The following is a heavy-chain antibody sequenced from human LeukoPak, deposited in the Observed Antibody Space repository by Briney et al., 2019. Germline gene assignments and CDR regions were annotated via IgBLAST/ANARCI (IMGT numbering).Heavy chain of an antibody. CDR3: AREEYYDDSGYYFRYFDS. D-gene: IGHD3-22*01. J-gene: IGHJ4*02. CDR1: GGSISSDNYY. CDR2: FHTGGSA. Sequence: SQTLSLTCSVSGGSISSDNYYWTWIRQPAGKGLEWIGRFHTGGSANYNPSLKSRVTISVDTSKNQFSLRLNSVTAADTAIYYCAREEYYDDSGYYFRYFDSWGQGTLVIVSS. V-gene: IGHV4-61*02.